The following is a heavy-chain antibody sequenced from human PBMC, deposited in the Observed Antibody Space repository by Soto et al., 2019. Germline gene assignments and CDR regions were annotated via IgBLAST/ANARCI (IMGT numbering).Heavy chain of an antibody. CDR3: ARGSSGGDY. J-gene: IGHJ4*02. Sequence: EVQLVESGGGLVQPGGSLRLACAASGFTFSSYEMNWVRQAPGKGLEGVSYISSSGSTIYYADSVKGRFTISRDNAKNSLYLQMNSLSAEDTAVYYCARGSSGGDYWGQGTLVTVSS. CDR1: GFTFSSYE. CDR2: ISSSGSTI. D-gene: IGHD6-6*01. V-gene: IGHV3-48*03.